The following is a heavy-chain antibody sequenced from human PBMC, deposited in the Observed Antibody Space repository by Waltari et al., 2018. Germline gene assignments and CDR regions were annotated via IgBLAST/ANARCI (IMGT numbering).Heavy chain of an antibody. CDR3: AREAGARGSYSPATFDY. J-gene: IGHJ4*02. V-gene: IGHV1-69*04. D-gene: IGHD1-26*01. CDR2: IIPILGIA. Sequence: QVQLVQSGAEVKKPGSSVKVSCKASGGTFSSYAISWVRQAPGQGLEWMGGIIPILGIANYAQKFQGRVTITADESTSTAYMELSSLRSEDTAVYYCAREAGARGSYSPATFDYWGQGTLVTVSS. CDR1: GGTFSSYA.